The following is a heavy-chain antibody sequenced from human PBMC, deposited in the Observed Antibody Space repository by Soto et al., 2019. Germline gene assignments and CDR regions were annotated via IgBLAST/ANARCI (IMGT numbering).Heavy chain of an antibody. Sequence: QVQLQESGPGLVKPSQTLSLTCTVSGGSISSGGYYWSWIRRHPGKGLEWIGYIYYSGSTYYNPSLKSRVTISVDTSKNQFSLKLSSVTAADTAVYYCASWGGCSGGSCYSGIDYWGQGTLVTVSS. CDR2: IYYSGST. CDR3: ASWGGCSGGSCYSGIDY. J-gene: IGHJ4*02. D-gene: IGHD2-15*01. V-gene: IGHV4-31*03. CDR1: GGSISSGGYY.